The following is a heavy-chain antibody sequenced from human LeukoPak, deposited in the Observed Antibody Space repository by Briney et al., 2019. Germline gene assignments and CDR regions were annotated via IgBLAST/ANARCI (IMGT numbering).Heavy chain of an antibody. Sequence: GGSLRLSCEASGFGFSSYWMTWVRQTPGKGLEWVTNIKQDGSEKYYLDSVKGRFTISRDNAKISVYLQMNSLRAEDTAVYYCASEDYYGSGNYVAWGGAFDVWAQGTTVIVSS. D-gene: IGHD3-10*01. V-gene: IGHV3-7*01. CDR3: ASEDYYGSGNYVAWGGAFDV. J-gene: IGHJ3*01. CDR1: GFGFSSYW. CDR2: IKQDGSEK.